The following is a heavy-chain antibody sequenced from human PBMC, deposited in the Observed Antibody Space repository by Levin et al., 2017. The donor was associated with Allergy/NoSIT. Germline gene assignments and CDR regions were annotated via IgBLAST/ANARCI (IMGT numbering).Heavy chain of an antibody. CDR2: IWYDGSNK. V-gene: IGHV3-33*01. J-gene: IGHJ3*02. D-gene: IGHD1-20*01. Sequence: GESLKISCAASGFTFSSYGMHWVRQAPGKGLEWVAVIWYDGSNKYYADSVKGRFTISRDNSKNTLYLQMNSLRAEDTAVYYCARDDWYNWNVGAFDIWGQGTMVTVSS. CDR3: ARDDWYNWNVGAFDI. CDR1: GFTFSSYG.